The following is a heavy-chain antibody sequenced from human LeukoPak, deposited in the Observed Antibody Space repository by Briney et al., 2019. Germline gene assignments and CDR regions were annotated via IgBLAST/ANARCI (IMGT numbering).Heavy chain of an antibody. D-gene: IGHD5-12*01. V-gene: IGHV1-18*04. J-gene: IGHJ4*02. CDR1: GYTFTGYY. CDR3: ARDPGTSGYDSGFFDY. Sequence: GASVKVSCKASGYTFTGYYMHWVRQAPGQGLEWMGWISAYNGNTNYAQKLQGRVTMTTDTSTSTAYMELRSLRSDDTAVYYCARDPGTSGYDSGFFDYWGQGTLVTVSS. CDR2: ISAYNGNT.